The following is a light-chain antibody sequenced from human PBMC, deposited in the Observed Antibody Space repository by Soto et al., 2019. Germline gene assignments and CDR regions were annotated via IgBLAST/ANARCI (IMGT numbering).Light chain of an antibody. CDR2: DAS. J-gene: IGKJ4*01. CDR3: RQYTSWPPLT. V-gene: IGKV3-15*01. Sequence: EIVMTQSPATLSVSPGEGATLSCRASQSVHGDLAWYQQKPGQAPRLLIYDASTRAAGIPPRFSGSGSGTEFTLPITSLQSEDSAVYYCRQYTSWPPLTFGGGTKVEI. CDR1: QSVHGD.